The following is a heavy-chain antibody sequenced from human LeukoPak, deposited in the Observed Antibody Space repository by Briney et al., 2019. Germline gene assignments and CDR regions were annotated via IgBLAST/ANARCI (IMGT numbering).Heavy chain of an antibody. Sequence: GGSLRLSCAASGFTFSNAWMSWVRQAPGKGLEWVGRIKSKTDGGTTDYAAPVKGRFTISRDDSKNTLYLQMNSLKTEDTAVYYCTSYGQLELLGGLDAFDIWGQGTMVTVSS. J-gene: IGHJ3*02. CDR3: TSYGQLELLGGLDAFDI. CDR2: IKSKTDGGTT. CDR1: GFTFSNAW. V-gene: IGHV3-15*01. D-gene: IGHD1-7*01.